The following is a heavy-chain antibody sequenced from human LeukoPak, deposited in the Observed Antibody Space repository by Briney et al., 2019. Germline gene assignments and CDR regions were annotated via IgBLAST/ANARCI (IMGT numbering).Heavy chain of an antibody. Sequence: GGSLRLSCAASGFSFSDQYMDWVRQAPGKGLEWVANIKQDGSEKKYVDSVKGRFTISRDNAKKSLYLQMNSLRAEDTAVYYCARGKYDSSGYPLLGFDYWGQGTLVTVSS. D-gene: IGHD3-22*01. CDR2: IKQDGSEK. CDR1: GFSFSDQY. J-gene: IGHJ4*02. CDR3: ARGKYDSSGYPLLGFDY. V-gene: IGHV3-7*01.